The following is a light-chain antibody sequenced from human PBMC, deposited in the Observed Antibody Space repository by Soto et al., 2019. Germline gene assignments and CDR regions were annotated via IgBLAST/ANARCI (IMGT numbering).Light chain of an antibody. CDR2: EVN. CDR3: SAYVGNNNLV. Sequence: QSVLTQPPSASGSPGQSVTISCTGTSSDVRAYNYVSWYQQLPGKAPKLMIYEVNKRPSGVPDRFSGSKSGNTASLTVSGLQAEDEADYFCSAYVGNNNLVFGGGTKLTVL. CDR1: SSDVRAYNY. J-gene: IGLJ2*01. V-gene: IGLV2-8*01.